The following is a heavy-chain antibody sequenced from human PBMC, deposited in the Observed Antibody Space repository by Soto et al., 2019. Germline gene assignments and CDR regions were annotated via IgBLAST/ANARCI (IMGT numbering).Heavy chain of an antibody. Sequence: PGESLKIWCNGSGYSFTIYCIGWVLQMSGKGLEWMGIIYPGDSDTRYSPSFQGQVTISADKSISTAYLQWSSLKASDTAMYYCARLVVAARNFDYWGQGTLVTVSS. CDR3: ARLVVAARNFDY. CDR2: IYPGDSDT. V-gene: IGHV5-51*01. D-gene: IGHD6-6*01. CDR1: GYSFTIYC. J-gene: IGHJ4*02.